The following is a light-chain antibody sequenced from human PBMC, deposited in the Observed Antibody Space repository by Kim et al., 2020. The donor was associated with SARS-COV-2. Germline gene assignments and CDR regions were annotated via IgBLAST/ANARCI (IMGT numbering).Light chain of an antibody. CDR3: QLWDTSGAYGV. V-gene: IGLV3-21*04. CDR2: FDS. J-gene: IGLJ3*02. CDR1: NMGSYS. Sequence: APGETARDTCGGNNMGSYSVHWYQQKPGPAPVPVISFDSDRPSGIPERFSGSNSRNTATLTISRVEVEDEADYYCQLWDTSGAYGVFGGGTQLTVL.